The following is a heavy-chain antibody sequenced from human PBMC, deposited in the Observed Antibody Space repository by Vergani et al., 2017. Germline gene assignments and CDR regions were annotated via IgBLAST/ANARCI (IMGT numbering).Heavy chain of an antibody. CDR2: IIPVFGKT. D-gene: IGHD4/OR15-4a*01. V-gene: IGHV1-69*08. CDR3: ARDPRGYGADPEDYYFGMDV. J-gene: IGHJ6*02. CDR1: GATFRSNT. Sequence: QVQLVQSGAEVKKPGSSVKVSCKASGATFRSNTISWVRQVPGQGLEWMGRIIPVFGKTKYAQDFQGKLPITADTSTSTAYMELTSLRSQDAAVYYCARDPRGYGADPEDYYFGMDVWGQGTTVTVSS.